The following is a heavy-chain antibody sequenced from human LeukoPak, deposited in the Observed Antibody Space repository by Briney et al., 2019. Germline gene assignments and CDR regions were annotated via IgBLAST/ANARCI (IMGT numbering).Heavy chain of an antibody. Sequence: PGRSLRLSRAASRFTFDDYAMHWVRQAPAKGLECVSLICGGGGSTYYADSVKGRFTVSRDNSKNSLYLQMNSLRTEDTALYYCAKVTAAAGPYYYYGMDVWGQGTTVTVSS. CDR2: ICGGGGST. D-gene: IGHD6-13*01. CDR1: RFTFDDYA. CDR3: AKVTAAAGPYYYYGMDV. J-gene: IGHJ6*02. V-gene: IGHV3-43*02.